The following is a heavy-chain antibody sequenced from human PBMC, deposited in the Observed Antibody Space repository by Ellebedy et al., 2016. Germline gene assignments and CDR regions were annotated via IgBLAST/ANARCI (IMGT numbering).Heavy chain of an antibody. D-gene: IGHD1-1*01. CDR3: AAGNDGGWFDP. J-gene: IGHJ5*02. Sequence: ASVKVSCKASGGTFSSYPISWVRQAPGQGLEWMGRIIPILTIANYAQKFQGRVTITADKSTSTAYMELSSLRSEDTAVYYCAAGNDGGWFDPWGQGTLVTVSS. CDR1: GGTFSSYP. V-gene: IGHV1-69*02. CDR2: IIPILTIA.